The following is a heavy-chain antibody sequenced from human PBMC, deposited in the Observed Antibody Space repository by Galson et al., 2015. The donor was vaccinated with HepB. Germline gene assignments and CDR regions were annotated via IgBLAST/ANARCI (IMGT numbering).Heavy chain of an antibody. CDR1: GFTFSSYA. Sequence: SLRLSCAASGFTFSSYAMSWVRQAPGKGLEWVSAISGSGGSTYYADSVKGRFTISRDNSKNTLYLQMNSLRAEDTAVYYCASQLPIPHDAFDIWGQGTMVTVSS. V-gene: IGHV3-23*01. CDR2: ISGSGGST. D-gene: IGHD2-2*01. CDR3: ASQLPIPHDAFDI. J-gene: IGHJ3*02.